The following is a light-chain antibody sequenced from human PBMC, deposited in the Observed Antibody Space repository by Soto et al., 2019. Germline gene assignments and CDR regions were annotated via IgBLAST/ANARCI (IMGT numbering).Light chain of an antibody. CDR1: QSLNSR. V-gene: IGKV1-5*01. J-gene: IGKJ1*01. Sequence: DIQLTQSPSTPSASVGDRVTLTCRAAQSLNSRLAWYQHRPGKAPRLLIYDAYTLQSGVPSRFSGSGSGAEFTLTINNLQPNDLTTYICQQYTSYSTFGRGTKV. CDR2: DAY. CDR3: QQYTSYST.